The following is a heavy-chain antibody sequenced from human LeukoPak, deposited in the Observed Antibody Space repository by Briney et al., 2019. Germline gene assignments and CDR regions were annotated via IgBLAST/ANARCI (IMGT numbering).Heavy chain of an antibody. CDR2: ISAYNGNT. CDR3: ARDRDGYNGPDY. D-gene: IGHD5-24*01. Sequence: ASVKVSCKASRYTFTSYGISWVRQAPGQGLEWMGWISAYNGNTNFAQKFQGRVTMTTDTSTSTAYMELRSLRSDDTAVYYCARDRDGYNGPDYWGQGTLVTVSS. CDR1: RYTFTSYG. J-gene: IGHJ4*02. V-gene: IGHV1-18*01.